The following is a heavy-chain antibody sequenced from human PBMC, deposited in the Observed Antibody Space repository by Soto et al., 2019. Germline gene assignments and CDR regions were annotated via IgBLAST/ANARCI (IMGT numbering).Heavy chain of an antibody. D-gene: IGHD6-19*01. CDR2: IYHGGNT. V-gene: IGHV4-38-2*01. Sequence: SETLSLTCAVSGYSISSGYYWGWIRQPPGKGLEWIGSIYHGGNTSYNPSLKSRVTVSVDTSKNQFSLKLSSVTAADTAVYYCARSVAGKHDNFEDWGQGTLVPVSS. CDR1: GYSISSGYY. J-gene: IGHJ4*02. CDR3: ARSVAGKHDNFED.